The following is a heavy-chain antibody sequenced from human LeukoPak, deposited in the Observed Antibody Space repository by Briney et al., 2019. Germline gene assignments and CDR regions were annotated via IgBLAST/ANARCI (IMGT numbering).Heavy chain of an antibody. D-gene: IGHD5-12*01. J-gene: IGHJ3*02. CDR1: GFTFSNYA. CDR3: ARDRGYEGAFDI. V-gene: IGHV3-23*01. Sequence: GGSLRLSCAASGFTFSNYAMTWVRQAPGKGLEWVSTISFSVGSTYYADSVKGRFTISRDNSKNTLYLQMNSLRAEDTAVYYCARDRGYEGAFDIWGQGTMVTVSS. CDR2: ISFSVGST.